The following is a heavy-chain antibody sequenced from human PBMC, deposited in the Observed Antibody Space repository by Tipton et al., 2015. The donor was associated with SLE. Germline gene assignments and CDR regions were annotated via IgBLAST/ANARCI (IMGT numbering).Heavy chain of an antibody. J-gene: IGHJ4*02. CDR2: IYYSGST. D-gene: IGHD6-13*01. Sequence: LRLSCTVSGGSISSYYWSWIRQPPGKGLEWIGYIYYSGSTNYNPSLKSRVTISVDTSKNQFSLKLSSVTAADTAVYYCARREIAAAGFDYWGQGTLVTVSS. CDR3: ARREIAAAGFDY. CDR1: GGSISSYY. V-gene: IGHV4-59*08.